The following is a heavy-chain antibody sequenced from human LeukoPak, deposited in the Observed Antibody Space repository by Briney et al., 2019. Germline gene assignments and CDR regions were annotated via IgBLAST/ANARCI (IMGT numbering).Heavy chain of an antibody. CDR1: GDSVSSNSAA. V-gene: IGHV6-1*01. CDR2: TYYRSKWYN. J-gene: IGHJ5*02. Sequence: SQTLSLTCAISGDSVSSNSAAWNWIRQSPSRGLEWLGRTYYRSKWYNDYAVSVKSRITINPDTSKNQFSLQLSSVTAADTAVYYCARDHYYDSSGSNWFDPWGQGTLVTVSS. D-gene: IGHD3-22*01. CDR3: ARDHYYDSSGSNWFDP.